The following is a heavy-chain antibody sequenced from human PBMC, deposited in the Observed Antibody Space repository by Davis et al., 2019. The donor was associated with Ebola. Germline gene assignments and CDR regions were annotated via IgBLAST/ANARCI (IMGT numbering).Heavy chain of an antibody. D-gene: IGHD3-10*01. CDR2: INHDGREK. CDR1: RFTFDNFY. J-gene: IGHJ3*02. CDR3: ARVKDYYGSGTYYADAFDI. Sequence: PGGSLRLSCAASRFTFDNFYMSWVRQAPGKGLEWVANINHDGREKYYVDSVAGRFTISRDNAKNSLYLQMNSLRAEDTAVYYCARVKDYYGSGTYYADAFDIWGQGTMVTVSS. V-gene: IGHV3-7*01.